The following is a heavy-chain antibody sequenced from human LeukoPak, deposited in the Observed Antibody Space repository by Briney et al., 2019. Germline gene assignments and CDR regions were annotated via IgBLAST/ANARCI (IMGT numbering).Heavy chain of an antibody. J-gene: IGHJ4*02. V-gene: IGHV3-7*01. CDR3: VGTIASRGSEY. D-gene: IGHD6-6*01. Sequence: GSLRLSCAVSGFTFSGFWMSWSRQAPGKGLEWVASINSDGSEGYYADVVKGRFTISRDNAKNTVYLQMNNLRVDDTAMYYCVGTIASRGSEYWGQGALVTVSS. CDR2: INSDGSEG. CDR1: GFTFSGFW.